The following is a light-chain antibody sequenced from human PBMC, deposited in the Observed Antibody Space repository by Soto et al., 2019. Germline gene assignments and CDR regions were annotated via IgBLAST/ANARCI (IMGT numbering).Light chain of an antibody. Sequence: DIQMTQSPSSLSASIGNKVTITCRASQSISSYLNWYQQKPGKAPRLLIYAASNLQSGVPSRFRGSGSGTDFTLTISSLQPEDFATYYCQQSYSTPWTFGQGTKVEVK. CDR2: AAS. CDR3: QQSYSTPWT. V-gene: IGKV1-39*01. CDR1: QSISSY. J-gene: IGKJ1*01.